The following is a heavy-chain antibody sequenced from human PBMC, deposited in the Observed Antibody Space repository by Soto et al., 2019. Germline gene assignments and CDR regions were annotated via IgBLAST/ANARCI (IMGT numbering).Heavy chain of an antibody. CDR3: AKYYYDSNTYFYRWFDP. V-gene: IGHV4-59*08. J-gene: IGHJ5*02. CDR2: FYYTGST. Sequence: LSLTCTVSGGSISNYYWSWIRQPPGKGLEWIAYFYYTGSTNYNPSLRSRVTISVDTSKNQFSLKLSSVTAADTAVYYCAKYYYDSNTYFYRWFDPWGQGTLVTVSS. CDR1: GGSISNYY. D-gene: IGHD3-22*01.